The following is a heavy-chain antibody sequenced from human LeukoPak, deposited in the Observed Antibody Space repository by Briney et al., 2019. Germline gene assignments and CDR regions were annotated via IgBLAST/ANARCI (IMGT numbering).Heavy chain of an antibody. J-gene: IGHJ3*01. Sequence: SETLSLTCTVSGDSITSDHYWTWIRQPPGKGLEWISYIYHSGNTYYNPSLRSRVTMSVDKSKNQISLNLASLTAADTALYYCAGRGSSSGTFDVWGPGTFVTVSS. CDR1: GDSITSDHY. CDR2: IYHSGNT. D-gene: IGHD2-2*01. CDR3: AGRGSSSGTFDV. V-gene: IGHV4-30-4*08.